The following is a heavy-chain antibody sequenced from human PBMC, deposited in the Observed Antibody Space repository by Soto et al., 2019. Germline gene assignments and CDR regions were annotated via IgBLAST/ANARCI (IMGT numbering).Heavy chain of an antibody. J-gene: IGHJ6*03. D-gene: IGHD3-10*01. CDR2: IYYSGSA. CDR3: ARGGITMAYYYMDV. CDR1: GGSISSSTYY. Sequence: SETLSLTCTVSGGSISSSTYYWGWIRQPPGKGLEWIGLIYYSGSAYYNPSLKSRVTISIDTSKNQFSLRLSSVTAADTAVYYCARGGITMAYYYMDVWGKGTTVTVSS. V-gene: IGHV4-39*01.